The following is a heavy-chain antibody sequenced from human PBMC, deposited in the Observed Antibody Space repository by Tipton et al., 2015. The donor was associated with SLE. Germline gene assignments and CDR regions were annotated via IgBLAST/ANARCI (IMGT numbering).Heavy chain of an antibody. Sequence: TLSLTCAVYGGSFSGNYWMWIRQPPGKGLEWIGEINHSGIINYNPSLKSRVTISVDTYKNQFSLRLSSVTAADTAVYYCARIQYVFAGMDVWGKGTTVTVSS. V-gene: IGHV4-34*01. CDR1: GGSFSGNY. D-gene: IGHD3-10*02. CDR2: INHSGII. J-gene: IGHJ6*04. CDR3: ARIQYVFAGMDV.